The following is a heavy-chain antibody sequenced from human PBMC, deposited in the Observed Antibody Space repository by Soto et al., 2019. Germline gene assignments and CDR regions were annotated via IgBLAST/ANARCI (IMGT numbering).Heavy chain of an antibody. CDR1: GFTFSSYS. D-gene: IGHD6-6*01. Sequence: EVQLVASGGGLVKPGGSLRLSCAASGFTFSSYSMNWVRQAPGKGLEWVSSINSGSFSIIYADSVKGRFSISRDNAQNSLHLQMNNLRAEDTAVYYCARNESSNIYGMDVWGQGTTVTVSS. J-gene: IGHJ6*02. V-gene: IGHV3-21*01. CDR3: ARNESSNIYGMDV. CDR2: INSGSFSI.